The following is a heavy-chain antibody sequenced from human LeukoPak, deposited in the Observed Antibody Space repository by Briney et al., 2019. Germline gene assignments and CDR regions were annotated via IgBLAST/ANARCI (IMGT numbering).Heavy chain of an antibody. Sequence: SETLSLTCTVSGGSISSSSYYWGWIRQPPGKGLEWIGSIYYSGSTYYNPSLKSRVTISVDTSKNQFSLKLSSVTAADTAVYYCARRYYGSGSYYPSGGAFDIWGQGTMVTVSS. V-gene: IGHV4-39*07. CDR2: IYYSGST. CDR3: ARRYYGSGSYYPSGGAFDI. J-gene: IGHJ3*02. CDR1: GGSISSSSYY. D-gene: IGHD3-10*01.